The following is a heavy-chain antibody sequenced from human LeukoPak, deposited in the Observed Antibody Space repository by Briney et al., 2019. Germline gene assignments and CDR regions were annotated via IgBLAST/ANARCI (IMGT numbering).Heavy chain of an antibody. D-gene: IGHD6-19*01. Sequence: GASVKVSCKASGGTFSSYAISWVRQAPGQGLEWMGGIIPIFGTANYAQKFQGRVTITADESTSTAYMELSGLRSEDTAVYYCAREVAGYSSGWTDYWGQGTLVTVSS. CDR1: GGTFSSYA. CDR3: AREVAGYSSGWTDY. CDR2: IIPIFGTA. J-gene: IGHJ4*02. V-gene: IGHV1-69*13.